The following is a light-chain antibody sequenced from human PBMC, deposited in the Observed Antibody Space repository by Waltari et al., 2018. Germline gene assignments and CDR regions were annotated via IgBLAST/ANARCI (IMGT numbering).Light chain of an antibody. CDR3: QQYGSSPFT. J-gene: IGKJ3*01. V-gene: IGKV3-20*01. Sequence: EIVLTQSPGTLSLSPGESATLSCRASQSVWSSYLAWYQQKPGQAPRLLIYGASNRATGIPDRFSGSGSGTDFTLTISRLEPEDFAVYYCQQYGSSPFTFGPGTKVDIK. CDR2: GAS. CDR1: QSVWSSY.